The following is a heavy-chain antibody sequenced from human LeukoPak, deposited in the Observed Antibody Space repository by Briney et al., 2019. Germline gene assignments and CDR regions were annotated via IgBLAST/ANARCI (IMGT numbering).Heavy chain of an antibody. D-gene: IGHD6-19*01. J-gene: IGHJ4*02. CDR1: GGTFSSYA. Sequence: ASVKVSCKASGGTFSSYAISWVRQAPGQGLEWMGGIIPIFGTASYAQKFQGRVTMTRDTSTSTVYMELSSLRSEDTAVYYCARVIDSSGEDYWGQGTLVTVSS. CDR2: IIPIFGTA. V-gene: IGHV1-69*05. CDR3: ARVIDSSGEDY.